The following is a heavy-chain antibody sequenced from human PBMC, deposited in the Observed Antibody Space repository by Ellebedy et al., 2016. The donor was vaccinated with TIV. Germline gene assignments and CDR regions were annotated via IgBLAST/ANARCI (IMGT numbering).Heavy chain of an antibody. J-gene: IGHJ6*02. CDR1: GYTFTDYY. D-gene: IGHD2-21*02. Sequence: AASVKVSCKASGYTFTDYYIHWVRQAPGQGLEWMGWIKPDSGDTNYAQKFQGRVTMTRDTTISTAYMELSRLRSDDTAVYYCARGPPLYGDFYYYYYGMDVWGQGTTVTVSS. V-gene: IGHV1-2*02. CDR2: IKPDSGDT. CDR3: ARGPPLYGDFYYYYYGMDV.